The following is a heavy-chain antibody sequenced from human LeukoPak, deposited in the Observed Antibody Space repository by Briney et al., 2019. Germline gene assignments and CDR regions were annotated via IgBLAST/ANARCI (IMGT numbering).Heavy chain of an antibody. J-gene: IGHJ6*02. V-gene: IGHV3-48*01. CDR3: ARNLLVVVAGGSYYYYGMDV. CDR2: ISSSSSTI. Sequence: GGSLRLSCAASGFTFSSYSMNWVRQAPGKGLEWVSYISSSSSTIYYADSVKGRFTISRDNSKNTLYLQMNSLRAEDTAVYYCARNLLVVVAGGSYYYYGMDVWGQGTTVTVSS. D-gene: IGHD2-15*01. CDR1: GFTFSSYS.